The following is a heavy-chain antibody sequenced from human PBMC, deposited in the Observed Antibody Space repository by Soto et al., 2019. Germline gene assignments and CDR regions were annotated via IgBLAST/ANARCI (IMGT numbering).Heavy chain of an antibody. D-gene: IGHD2-15*01. J-gene: IGHJ6*02. CDR1: GGSLSGYY. CDR2: MFYSGLT. Sequence: SETLSLTCAVYGGSLSGYYWAWIRQPPGKGLEWIGSMFYSGLTYYNPSLKSRVTLSVDTSKNHFSVRLNSVTAADTAVYYCAPLTVSLSGPYGIHVWGQGTTVTVSS. V-gene: IGHV4-39*01. CDR3: APLTVSLSGPYGIHV.